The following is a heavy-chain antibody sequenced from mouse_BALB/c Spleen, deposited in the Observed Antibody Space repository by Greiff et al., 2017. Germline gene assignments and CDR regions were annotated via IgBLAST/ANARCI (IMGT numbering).Heavy chain of an antibody. CDR2: ISRGSSTI. CDR3: ESGYDSYGMDY. V-gene: IGHV5-17*02. J-gene: IGHJ4*01. D-gene: IGHD1-2*01. CDR1: GFTFSSFG. Sequence: EVQLVESGGGLVQPGGSRKLSCAASGFTFSSFGMHWVRQAPEKGLEWVAYISRGSSTIYYADTVKGRFTISRDNPKNTLFLQLTSLRSEDTAMYYCESGYDSYGMDYWGQGTLVTVSA.